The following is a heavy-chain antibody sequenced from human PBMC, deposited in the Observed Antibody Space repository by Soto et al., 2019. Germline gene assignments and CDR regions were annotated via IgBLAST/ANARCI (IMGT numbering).Heavy chain of an antibody. V-gene: IGHV1-69*13. CDR3: ARSYIRRPFGSFDI. Sequence: SVKVSCKASGGTFSSYAISWVRQAPGQGLEWMGGIIPIFGTANYAQKFQGRVTITADESTSTAYMELSSLRSEDTAVYYCARSYIRRPFGSFDIWGQGTMVTVS. CDR2: IIPIFGTA. J-gene: IGHJ3*02. CDR1: GGTFSSYA. D-gene: IGHD3-10*02.